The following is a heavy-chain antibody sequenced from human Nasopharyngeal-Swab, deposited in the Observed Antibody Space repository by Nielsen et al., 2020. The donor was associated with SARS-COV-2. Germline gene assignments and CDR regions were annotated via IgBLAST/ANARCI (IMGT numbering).Heavy chain of an antibody. CDR1: GYTFINYG. CDR2: ISANNGNT. Sequence: ASVKVSCKASGYTFINYGLSWVRQAPGQGLEWVGWISANNGNTNYAQKLQGRVTMTTDTSTSTAYMELRSLRSDDTAVYYCARGAGYGDYYFDYWGQGTLVTVSS. D-gene: IGHD4-17*01. J-gene: IGHJ4*02. V-gene: IGHV1-18*01. CDR3: ARGAGYGDYYFDY.